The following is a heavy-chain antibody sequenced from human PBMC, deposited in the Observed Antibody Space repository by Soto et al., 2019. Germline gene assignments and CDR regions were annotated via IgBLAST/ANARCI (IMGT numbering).Heavy chain of an antibody. Sequence: GASVKVSCKASGYTFTSYGISWVRQAPGQGLEWMGWISAYNGNTNYAQKLQGRVTMTTDTSTSTAYMELRSLRSDDTAVYYCARADPTSGIVVVPPTTNDYWGQGTLVTVSS. CDR1: GYTFTSYG. CDR2: ISAYNGNT. D-gene: IGHD2-2*01. CDR3: ARADPTSGIVVVPPTTNDY. V-gene: IGHV1-18*01. J-gene: IGHJ4*02.